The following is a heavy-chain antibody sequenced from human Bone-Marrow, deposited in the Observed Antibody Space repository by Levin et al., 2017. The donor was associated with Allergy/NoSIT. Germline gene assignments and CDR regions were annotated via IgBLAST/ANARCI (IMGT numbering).Heavy chain of an antibody. J-gene: IGHJ6*02. CDR3: ASLGYTISYYDYAMDV. Sequence: LSLPFSFSFFSLRPSSWSWIRQAPGKGLEWIGYIKNSGTTKYNPSLNSRVTISADTSKNQVSLRLTSVTAADTAVYYCASLGYTISYYDYAMDVWGQGTTVTVSS. D-gene: IGHD5-12*01. CDR1: FFSLRPSS. CDR2: IKNSGTT. V-gene: IGHV4-59*01.